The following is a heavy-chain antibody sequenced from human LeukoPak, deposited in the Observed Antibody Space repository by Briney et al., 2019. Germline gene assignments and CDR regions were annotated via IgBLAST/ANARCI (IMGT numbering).Heavy chain of an antibody. CDR2: IKSDGITI. CDR1: GFTFSNYV. CDR3: LRDLNWSLDQ. V-gene: IGHV3-74*01. Sequence: PGGSLRLSCAASGFTFSNYVMHWVRKAPGKGLVWVSRIKSDGITITYADSVKGRFTISRDNAKNTLYLQMNSLRAEDTAVYYCLRDLNWSLDQWGQGTLVTVSS. J-gene: IGHJ4*02. D-gene: IGHD1-20*01.